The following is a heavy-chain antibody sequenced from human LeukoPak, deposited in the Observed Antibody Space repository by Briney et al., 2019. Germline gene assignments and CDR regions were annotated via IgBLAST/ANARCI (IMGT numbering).Heavy chain of an antibody. CDR1: GFTVSTNY. D-gene: IGHD3-10*01. V-gene: IGHV3-66*01. CDR2: VHRDGST. Sequence: GGSLRLSCAVSGFTVSTNYMSWVRQAPGKGLEWVSIVHRDGSTYYADSVKGRFTTSRDNSKNTLYIQMNSLRAEDTGVYYCARDGEHVLAHDYWGQGTLVTVSS. CDR3: ARDGEHVLAHDY. J-gene: IGHJ4*02.